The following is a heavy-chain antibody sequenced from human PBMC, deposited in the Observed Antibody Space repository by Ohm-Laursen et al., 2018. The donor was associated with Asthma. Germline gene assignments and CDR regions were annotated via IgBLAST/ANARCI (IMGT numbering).Heavy chain of an antibody. CDR2: IIPIFGTA. D-gene: IGHD3-22*01. CDR3: ARDHSSGYSFSFDY. Sequence: SVKVSCKSLGGTLGTSAISWVRQAPGQGLEWMGGIIPIFGTANYAQKFQGRVTITADKSTSTAYMELSSLRSEDTAVYYCARDHSSGYSFSFDYWGQGTLVTVSS. J-gene: IGHJ4*02. CDR1: GGTLGTSA. V-gene: IGHV1-69*06.